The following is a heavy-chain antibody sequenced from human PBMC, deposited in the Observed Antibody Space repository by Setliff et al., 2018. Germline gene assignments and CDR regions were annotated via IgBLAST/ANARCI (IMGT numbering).Heavy chain of an antibody. J-gene: IGHJ5*02. CDR2: INQDGSGK. Sequence: GGSLRLSCAASGFTFSSFWMSWVRQSPGKGLEWVANINQDGSGKYYVDSVRGRFTISRDNAKNSVFLQMNSLRAEDTGLYYCARETYWGWFVPWGRGTLVTVSS. V-gene: IGHV3-7*01. CDR3: ARETYWGWFVP. CDR1: GFTFSSFW. D-gene: IGHD7-27*01.